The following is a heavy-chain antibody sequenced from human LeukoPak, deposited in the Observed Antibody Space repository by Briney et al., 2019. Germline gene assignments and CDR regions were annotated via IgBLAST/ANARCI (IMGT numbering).Heavy chain of an antibody. Sequence: SETLSLTCTVSGGSISSGDYYWSWIRQPPGKGLEWIGYIYYSGSTYYNLSLKSRVTISVDTSKNQFSLKLSSVTAADTAVYYCARELSVVVPAATFDYFDYWGQGTLVTVSS. J-gene: IGHJ4*02. V-gene: IGHV4-30-4*08. CDR3: ARELSVVVPAATFDYFDY. CDR1: GGSISSGDYY. D-gene: IGHD2-2*01. CDR2: IYYSGST.